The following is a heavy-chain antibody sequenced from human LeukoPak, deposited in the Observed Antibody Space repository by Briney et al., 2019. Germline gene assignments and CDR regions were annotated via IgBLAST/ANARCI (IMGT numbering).Heavy chain of an antibody. J-gene: IGHJ6*03. Sequence: SETLSLTCTVSGYSISSGYYWGWIRQPPGKGLEWIGSIYYSGSTYYNPSLKSRVTISVDTSKNQFSLKLSSVTAADTAVYYCARSGATAYYYYYYMDVWGKGTTVTISS. V-gene: IGHV4-38-2*02. CDR3: ARSGATAYYYYYYMDV. CDR1: GYSISSGYY. CDR2: IYYSGST. D-gene: IGHD7-27*01.